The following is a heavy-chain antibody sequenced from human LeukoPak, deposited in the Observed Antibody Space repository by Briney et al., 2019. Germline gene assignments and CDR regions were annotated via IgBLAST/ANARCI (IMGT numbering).Heavy chain of an antibody. CDR3: ARLTHSGSYYYYYYMDV. V-gene: IGHV5-51*01. J-gene: IGHJ6*03. CDR1: GYSFTSYW. D-gene: IGHD1-26*01. CDR2: IYPGDSDT. Sequence: GESLKISCKGSGYSFTSYWIGWVRQMPGKGLERMGIIYPGDSDTRYSPSFQGQVTISADKSISTAYLQWSSLTASDTAMYYCARLTHSGSYYYYYYMDVWGKGTTVTVSS.